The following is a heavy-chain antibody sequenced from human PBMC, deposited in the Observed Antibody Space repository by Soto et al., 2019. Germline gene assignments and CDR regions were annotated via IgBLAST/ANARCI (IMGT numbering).Heavy chain of an antibody. CDR3: ARQLPYDYVWGSYCPRAPFDY. D-gene: IGHD3-16*01. CDR1: GGSISSSSYY. V-gene: IGHV4-39*01. CDR2: IYYSGST. Sequence: QLQLQESGPGLVKPSETLSLTCTVSGGSISSSSYYWGWIRQPPGKGLEWIGSIYYSGSTYYNPSPKDRVSITIDTSKNPFSLKLSSVPAADTAVYYCARQLPYDYVWGSYCPRAPFDYWGQGTLGTVSS. J-gene: IGHJ4*02.